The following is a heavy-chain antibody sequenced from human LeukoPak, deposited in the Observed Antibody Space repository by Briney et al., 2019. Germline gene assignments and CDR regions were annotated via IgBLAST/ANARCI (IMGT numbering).Heavy chain of an antibody. CDR3: ARIEWYYYDSSGLGPFDY. CDR1: GGSISSYY. Sequence: SETLPLTCTVSGGSISSYYWSWIRQPPGKGLEWIGYIYYSGSTNYNPSLKSRVTISVDTSKNQFSLKLSSVTAADTAVYYCARIEWYYYDSSGLGPFDYWGQGTLVTVSS. J-gene: IGHJ4*02. CDR2: IYYSGST. V-gene: IGHV4-59*01. D-gene: IGHD3-22*01.